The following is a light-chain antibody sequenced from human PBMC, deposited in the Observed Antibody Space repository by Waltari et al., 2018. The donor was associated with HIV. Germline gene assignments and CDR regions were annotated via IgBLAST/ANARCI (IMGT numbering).Light chain of an antibody. V-gene: IGLV2-14*04. Sequence: SPGQSIAISCTGTSSDVGGYDYVSWYQQHPGKAPKLMIYDVSKRPSGVSDRFSGSKSGNTASLTISGLQAEDEADYYCSSCTSSNSLVFGGGTKLTVL. CDR2: DVS. J-gene: IGLJ2*01. CDR1: SSDVGGYDY. CDR3: SSCTSSNSLV.